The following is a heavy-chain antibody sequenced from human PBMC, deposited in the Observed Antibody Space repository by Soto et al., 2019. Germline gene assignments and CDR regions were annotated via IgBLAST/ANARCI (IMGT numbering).Heavy chain of an antibody. V-gene: IGHV3-53*04. J-gene: IGHJ4*02. CDR1: GFTVSSNY. D-gene: IGHD5-12*01. CDR2: IYSGGST. CDR3: ARGILEMATTYFDY. Sequence: EVQLVESGGGLVQPGGSLRLSCAASGFTVSSNYVSWVRQAPGKGLEWVSVIYSGGSTYYADSVKGRFTISRHNSKNTLYLQMNSLRAEDTAVYYCARGILEMATTYFDYWGQGTLVTVSS.